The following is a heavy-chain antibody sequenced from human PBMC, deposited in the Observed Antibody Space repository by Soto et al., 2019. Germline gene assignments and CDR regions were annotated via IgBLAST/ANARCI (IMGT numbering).Heavy chain of an antibody. CDR1: GDSVSNDNYY. CDR3: ARSQRGKTAFTFDY. D-gene: IGHD6-13*01. J-gene: IGHJ4*02. CDR2: IYYSGTT. V-gene: IGHV4-61*01. Sequence: SETLSLTCAVSGDSVSNDNYYWSWMRQPPGKGLEWIGYIYYSGTTNYNSYLKSRLSLSVDMTKNQSSLKLASVTAADTAVYFCARSQRGKTAFTFDYWGQGALVTVSS.